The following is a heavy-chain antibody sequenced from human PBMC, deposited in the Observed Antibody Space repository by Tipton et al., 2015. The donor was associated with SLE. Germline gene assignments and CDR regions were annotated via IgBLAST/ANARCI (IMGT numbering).Heavy chain of an antibody. CDR3: ARGRYFDWLLPTWDY. Sequence: LSLTCAASGFTFSDYYMSWIRQAPGKGLEWVSYISSSGSTIYYADSVKGRFTISRDNAKNSLYLQMNSLRAEDTAVYYCARGRYFDWLLPTWDYWGQGTLVTVSS. J-gene: IGHJ4*02. CDR1: GFTFSDYY. CDR2: ISSSGSTI. V-gene: IGHV3-11*04. D-gene: IGHD3-9*01.